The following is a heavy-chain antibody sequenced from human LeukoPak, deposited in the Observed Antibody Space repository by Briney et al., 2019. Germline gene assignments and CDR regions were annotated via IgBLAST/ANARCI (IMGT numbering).Heavy chain of an antibody. CDR1: GVSISSYY. CDR2: IYTSGGT. J-gene: IGHJ4*02. CDR3: ARDCYHCSGGSCHFDY. D-gene: IGHD2-15*01. V-gene: IGHV4-4*07. Sequence: SETLSLTCTVSGVSISSYYWSWIRQPPGKGLEWVGGIYTSGGTTYNPSLKSRVTMSVDTCKNKISLKLSSVTAAETAVYYCARDCYHCSGGSCHFDYWGQGTLVTVSS.